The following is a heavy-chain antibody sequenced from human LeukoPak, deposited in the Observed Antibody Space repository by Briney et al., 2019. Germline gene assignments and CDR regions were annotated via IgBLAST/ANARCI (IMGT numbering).Heavy chain of an antibody. D-gene: IGHD5-24*01. J-gene: IGHJ4*02. V-gene: IGHV3-7*01. Sequence: PGGSLRLSCAASGFNFSRYWMNWVRQAPVKGLEWVASIKQDGSEKSYVDSVKGRFTISRDNAKNSLYLQMNSLRDEDAAVYYCARDRGGYNPIGVDFWGQGTLVTVSS. CDR2: IKQDGSEK. CDR3: ARDRGGYNPIGVDF. CDR1: GFNFSRYW.